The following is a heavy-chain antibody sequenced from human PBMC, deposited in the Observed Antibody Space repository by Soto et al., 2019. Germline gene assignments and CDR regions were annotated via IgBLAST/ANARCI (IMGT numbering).Heavy chain of an antibody. Sequence: SVKVSCKASGGTFSSYTISWVRQAPGQGLEWMGRIIPILGIANYAQKFQGRVTITADKSTSTAYMELSSLRSEDTAVYYCARHGGGSGPSQPFDYWGQGTLVTVSS. CDR1: GGTFSSYT. D-gene: IGHD3-16*01. V-gene: IGHV1-69*02. J-gene: IGHJ4*02. CDR3: ARHGGGSGPSQPFDY. CDR2: IIPILGIA.